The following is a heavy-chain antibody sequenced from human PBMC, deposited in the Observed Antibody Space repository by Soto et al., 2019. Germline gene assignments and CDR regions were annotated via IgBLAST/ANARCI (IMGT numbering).Heavy chain of an antibody. CDR1: GFTFSDYA. V-gene: IGHV3-30-3*01. CDR2: ISFDGNIK. CDR3: ARAAGHAVHSSGWQIDY. Sequence: VQLVESGGGVVQPGRSLRLSCAASGFTFSDYAMYWVRQAPGKGLEWVSVISFDGNIKYYTGSVKGRFTISRDNSKNTLHLQVNSLRTEDTALYYCARAAGHAVHSSGWQIDYWGQGTLVTVSS. J-gene: IGHJ4*02. D-gene: IGHD6-19*01.